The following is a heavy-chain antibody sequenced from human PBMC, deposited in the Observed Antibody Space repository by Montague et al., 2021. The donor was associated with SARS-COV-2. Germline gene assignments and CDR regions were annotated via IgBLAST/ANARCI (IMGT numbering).Heavy chain of an antibody. J-gene: IGHJ3*02. V-gene: IGHV3-74*01. CDR3: ARGGDAAMAYAFDI. CDR2: ISIDGSRT. D-gene: IGHD5-18*01. CDR1: GFTFSRYW. Sequence: SLRLSCAASGFTFSRYWMHWVRQAPGKGLLWVSRISIDGSRTSYADFVKGRFTISRDSARNTLYLQMNSLRAEDTAVYYCARGGDAAMAYAFDIWGQGTLVTVAS.